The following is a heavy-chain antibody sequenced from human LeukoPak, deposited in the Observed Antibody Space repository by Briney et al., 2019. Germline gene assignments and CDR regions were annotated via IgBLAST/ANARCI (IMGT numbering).Heavy chain of an antibody. D-gene: IGHD3-22*01. CDR3: ARWGRGPAFYDSSDYAPHAFDI. V-gene: IGHV1-18*01. J-gene: IGHJ3*02. CDR2: ITAYNGKT. Sequence: GASVKVSCKTSGYTFTNYGISWVRQAPGQGLEWMGRITAYNGKTNYAQKFQGRVTMTTDTPTSTVYMELRSLRSDDTVVYYCARWGRGPAFYDSSDYAPHAFDIWGQGTKVVVSS. CDR1: GYTFTNYG.